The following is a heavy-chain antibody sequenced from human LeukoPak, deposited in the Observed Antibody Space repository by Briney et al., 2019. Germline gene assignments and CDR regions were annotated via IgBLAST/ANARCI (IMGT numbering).Heavy chain of an antibody. CDR3: ASVRRDGYPFDY. CDR1: GYTFTSYY. CDR2: INPSGGST. J-gene: IGHJ4*02. D-gene: IGHD5-24*01. V-gene: IGHV1-46*01. Sequence: ASVKVSCKASGYTFTSYYMHWVRQAPGQGLEWMGIINPSGGSTSYAQKFQGRVTMTRDMSTSTVYMELSSLRSEDTAVYYCASVRRDGYPFDYWGQGTLVTVSS.